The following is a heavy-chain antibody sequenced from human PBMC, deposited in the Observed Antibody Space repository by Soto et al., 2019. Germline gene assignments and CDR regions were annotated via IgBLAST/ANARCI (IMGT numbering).Heavy chain of an antibody. CDR3: ARLSGIAVAGHDFDY. J-gene: IGHJ4*02. CDR2: IYYSGST. D-gene: IGHD6-19*01. CDR1: GVSISSYY. Sequence: SSETLSLTCTVSGVSISSYYWSWIRQPPGKGLEWIGYIYYSGSTNYNPSLKSRVTISVDTSKNQFSLKLSSVTAADTAVYYCARLSGIAVAGHDFDYWGQGTLVTVSS. V-gene: IGHV4-59*08.